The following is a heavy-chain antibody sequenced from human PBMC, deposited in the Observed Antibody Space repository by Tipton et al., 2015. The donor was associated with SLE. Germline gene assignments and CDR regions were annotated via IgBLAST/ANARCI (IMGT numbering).Heavy chain of an antibody. CDR3: ARSVGGTYEFPH. D-gene: IGHD1-26*01. V-gene: IGHV6-1*01. J-gene: IGHJ4*02. CDR1: GDSVSSDSAA. Sequence: GLVKPSQPLSLTCVISGDSVSSDSAAWNWIRQSPSRGLEWLGRTYYRSRWHNDSAVSVKSRITIKPHTSKNQFSLQMNSATPEDTAVYYCARSVGGTYEFPHGGRGTLVTLPS. CDR2: TYYRSRWHN.